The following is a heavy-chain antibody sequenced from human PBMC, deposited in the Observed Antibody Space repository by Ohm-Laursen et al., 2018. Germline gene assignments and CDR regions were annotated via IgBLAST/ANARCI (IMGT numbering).Heavy chain of an antibody. Sequence: SLRLSCSASGFTFSSYSMCWVRQAPGKGLEWVSTISGSGGTTYDADSVKGRFTISRDNSKNTLYLQMNSLRGEDTAVYYCAKRAEAGERYFLHWGQGTLVTVSS. J-gene: IGHJ1*01. CDR1: GFTFSSYS. CDR2: ISGSGGTT. CDR3: AKRAEAGERYFLH. V-gene: IGHV3-23*01. D-gene: IGHD4-17*01.